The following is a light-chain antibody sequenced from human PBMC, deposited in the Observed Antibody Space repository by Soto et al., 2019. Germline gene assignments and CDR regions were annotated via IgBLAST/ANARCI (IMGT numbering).Light chain of an antibody. Sequence: DIVMTQSPDSLAVSLGERATINCKSSQSVLYSSNNKNYLAWYQQKPGHPPKLLIYWASTRESGVPDRFSGSGSGTDFTLTISSLQAEDVAVYYCQQYYRPWTFGQGTKVEI. CDR3: QQYYRPWT. CDR2: WAS. CDR1: QSVLYSSNNKNY. V-gene: IGKV4-1*01. J-gene: IGKJ1*01.